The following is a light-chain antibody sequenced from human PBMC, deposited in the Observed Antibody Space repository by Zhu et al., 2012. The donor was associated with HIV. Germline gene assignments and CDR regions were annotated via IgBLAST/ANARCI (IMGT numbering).Light chain of an antibody. J-gene: IGKJ1*01. CDR1: QSVSSN. Sequence: EVVLTQSPDTLSLSPGDRATLACRASQSVSSNYLIWYQQKPGQAPRPLIYGASDRASGVPDRFSGSGSGTEFTLTISKMQSEDFAVYYCQQYNNWPRTFGPGTKVEIK. CDR3: QQYNNWPRT. V-gene: IGKV3D-15*01. CDR2: GAS.